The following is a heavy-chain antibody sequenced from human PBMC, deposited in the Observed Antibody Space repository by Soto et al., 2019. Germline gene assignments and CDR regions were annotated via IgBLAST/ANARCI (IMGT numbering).Heavy chain of an antibody. J-gene: IGHJ1*01. V-gene: IGHV4-30-4*01. CDR3: ARRPQDCSGGRCYLYFHH. CDR1: GGSISSGDYY. CDR2: IYYSGST. D-gene: IGHD2-15*01. Sequence: QVQLQESGPGLVKPSQNLSLTCTVSGGSISSGDYYWSWISQPPGKGLEWIGYIYYSGSTYYNPSLKSRVTISVDTSKNQFSLKLSSVTAADTAVYYCARRPQDCSGGRCYLYFHHWGQGTLVTVSS.